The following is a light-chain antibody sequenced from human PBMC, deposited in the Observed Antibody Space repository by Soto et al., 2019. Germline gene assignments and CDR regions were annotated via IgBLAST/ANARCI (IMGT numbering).Light chain of an antibody. J-gene: IGKJ2*01. CDR1: QSVSSY. V-gene: IGKV3-11*01. Sequence: EIVLTQSPATLSLSPGERATLSCRASQSVSSYLAWYQQKPGQAHRLLIYDASNRATGIPARFSGGGSGTDFTPTIRSLEPEDFAVYYCQQRFNWPRLTFGQGTKLEIK. CDR3: QQRFNWPRLT. CDR2: DAS.